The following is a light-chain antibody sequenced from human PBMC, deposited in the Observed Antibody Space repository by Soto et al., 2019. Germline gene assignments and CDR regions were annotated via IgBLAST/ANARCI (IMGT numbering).Light chain of an antibody. Sequence: DIQISHSPSSLSASLVNRITILCRASQGIRNELAWYQQTPGKAPRRLIYAASTLQSGVPTRFSGSGSGTEFTLTISSLQPDDFATYYCQQYNSYSFGGGTKVDIK. CDR3: QQYNSYS. CDR1: QGIRNE. V-gene: IGKV1-17*01. J-gene: IGKJ4*01. CDR2: AAS.